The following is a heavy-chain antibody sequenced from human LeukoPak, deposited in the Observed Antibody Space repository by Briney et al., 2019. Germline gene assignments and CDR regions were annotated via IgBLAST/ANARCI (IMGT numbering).Heavy chain of an antibody. D-gene: IGHD6-13*01. V-gene: IGHV4-59*01. J-gene: IGHJ6*02. CDR3: ASPSGGSSWPDRRHQYYYGMDV. CDR1: GGSISSYY. Sequence: SETLSLTCTVSGGSISSYYWSWIRQPPGKGLEWIGYIYYSGSTNYNPSLKSRVTISVDTSKNQFSLKLSSVTAADTAVYYCASPSGGSSWPDRRHQYYYGMDVWGQGTTVTVSS. CDR2: IYYSGST.